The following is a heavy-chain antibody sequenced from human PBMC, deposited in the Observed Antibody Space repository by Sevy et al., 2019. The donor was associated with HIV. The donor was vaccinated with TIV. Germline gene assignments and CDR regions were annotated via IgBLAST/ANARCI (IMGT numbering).Heavy chain of an antibody. J-gene: IGHJ4*02. CDR2: IYHSGST. D-gene: IGHD7-27*01. V-gene: IGHV4-30-2*01. Sequence: SETLSLTCAVSGGSISSGGYSWSWIRQPPGKGLEWIGYIYHSGSTYYNPSLKSRVTISVDRSKNQFSLKLSSVTAADTAVYYCARDKLGFDYWSQGTLVTVSS. CDR1: GGSISSGGYS. CDR3: ARDKLGFDY.